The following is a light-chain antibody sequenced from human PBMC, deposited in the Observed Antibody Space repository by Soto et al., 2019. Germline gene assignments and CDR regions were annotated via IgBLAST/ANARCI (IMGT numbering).Light chain of an antibody. J-gene: IGKJ1*01. Sequence: EIVLTQSPGXLSLSPGERATLSCRSSXSVNSNYLAWYQQKPGQAPRLLIYAASSRAAGFPDRFSGSGSETDFTLTISRLEPEDFAVYYCQQYGGSPWTFGQGTKVEIK. V-gene: IGKV3-20*01. CDR1: XSVNSNY. CDR2: AAS. CDR3: QQYGGSPWT.